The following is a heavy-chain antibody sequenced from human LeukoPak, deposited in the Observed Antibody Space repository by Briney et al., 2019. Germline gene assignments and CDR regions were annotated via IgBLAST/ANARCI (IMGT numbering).Heavy chain of an antibody. J-gene: IGHJ4*02. CDR3: ARDWAGSSWPGDY. Sequence: GGSLRLSCAASGFTFSSYWMSWVRQAPGKGLEWVANIKQDGREKYYVDSVKGRFTISRDNAKNSLYLQMNSLRAEDTAVYYCARDWAGSSWPGDYWGQGTLVTVSS. D-gene: IGHD6-13*01. CDR1: GFTFSSYW. CDR2: IKQDGREK. V-gene: IGHV3-7*01.